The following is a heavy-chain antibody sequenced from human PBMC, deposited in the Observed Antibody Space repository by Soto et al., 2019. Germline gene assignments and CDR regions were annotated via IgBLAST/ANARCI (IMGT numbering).Heavy chain of an antibody. CDR2: ISAYNGNT. D-gene: IGHD3-10*01. J-gene: IGHJ5*02. CDR1: GYTFTSYG. V-gene: IGHV1-18*04. CDR3: ARTFLFRGVSSMGVGLWFGP. Sequence: GASVKVYCKASGYTFTSYGISWLRQAPGQGLEWMGWISAYNGNTNYAQKLQGRVTMTTDTSTSTAYMELRSLRSDDTAVYYCARTFLFRGVSSMGVGLWFGPWGQGTLVTVSS.